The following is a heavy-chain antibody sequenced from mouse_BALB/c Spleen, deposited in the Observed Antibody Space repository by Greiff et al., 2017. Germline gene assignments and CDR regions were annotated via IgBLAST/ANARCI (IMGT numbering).Heavy chain of an antibody. Sequence: DVKLVESGGGLVQPGGSLKLSCAASGFTFSSYGMSWVRQTPDKRLELVATINSNGGSTYYPDSVKGRFTISRDNAKNTLYLQMSSLKPEDTAMYYCASPYDYDVAWFAYWGQGTLVTVSA. CDR3: ASPYDYDVAWFAY. CDR1: GFTFSSYG. V-gene: IGHV5-6-3*01. D-gene: IGHD2-4*01. J-gene: IGHJ3*01. CDR2: INSNGGST.